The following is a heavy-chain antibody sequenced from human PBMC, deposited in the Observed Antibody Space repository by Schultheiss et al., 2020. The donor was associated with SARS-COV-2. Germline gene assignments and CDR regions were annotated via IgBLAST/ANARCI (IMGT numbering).Heavy chain of an antibody. D-gene: IGHD1-26*01. CDR1: GGSFSGYY. CDR3: AREGGSYLADAFDI. Sequence: SQTLSLTCAVYGGSFSGYYWSWIRQPPGKGLEWIGYIYYSGSTYYNPSLKSRVTISVDKSKNQFSLKLSSVTAADTAVYYCAREGGSYLADAFDIWGQGTMVTVSS. J-gene: IGHJ3*02. V-gene: IGHV4-59*12. CDR2: IYYSGST.